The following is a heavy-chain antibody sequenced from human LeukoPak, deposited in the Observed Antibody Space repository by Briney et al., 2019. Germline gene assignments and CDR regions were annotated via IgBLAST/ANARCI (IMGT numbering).Heavy chain of an antibody. Sequence: SETLSLTCTVSGGSISSSSYYWGWIRQPPGKGLEWIGYIYYNGSTNYNPSLKSRVTISVDTSKNQFSLKLSSVTAADTAVYYCARMAFGGYRYGYGYYFDYWGQGTLVTVSS. CDR1: GGSISSSSYY. CDR2: IYYNGST. J-gene: IGHJ4*02. CDR3: ARMAFGGYRYGYGYYFDY. V-gene: IGHV4-61*05. D-gene: IGHD5-18*01.